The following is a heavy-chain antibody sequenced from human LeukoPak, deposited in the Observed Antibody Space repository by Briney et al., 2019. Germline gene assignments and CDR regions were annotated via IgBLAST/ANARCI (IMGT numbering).Heavy chain of an antibody. CDR1: GFTFSGYE. CDR3: ARHSRCGGSCFYFDY. CDR2: ISSSTSII. J-gene: IGHJ4*02. Sequence: PGGSLRLSCEASGFTFSGYEMNWVRQAPGKGLEWVSYISSSTSIIHYTDSVKGRFTISRDNAQNSLYLQMNSLRAEDTAVYYCARHSRCGGSCFYFDYWGQGTLVAVSS. V-gene: IGHV3-48*03. D-gene: IGHD2-15*01.